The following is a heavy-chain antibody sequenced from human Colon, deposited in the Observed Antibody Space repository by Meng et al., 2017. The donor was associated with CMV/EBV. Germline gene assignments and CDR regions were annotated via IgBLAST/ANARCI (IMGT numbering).Heavy chain of an antibody. Sequence: SETLSLTCTVSGVSISSSSYYWGWIRQPPGKGLEWIGNMYYSGSTYYNPSLKGRVTISIETSKHQFSLNLSSVTAADTAVYYCASSHFDFWSNYAHPRGWALDVWGQGTTVTVSS. CDR1: GVSISSSSYY. CDR2: MYYSGST. J-gene: IGHJ6*02. V-gene: IGHV4-39*07. D-gene: IGHD3-3*01. CDR3: ASSHFDFWSNYAHPRGWALDV.